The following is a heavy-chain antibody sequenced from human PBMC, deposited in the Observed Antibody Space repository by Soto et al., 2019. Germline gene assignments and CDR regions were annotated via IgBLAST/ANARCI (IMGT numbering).Heavy chain of an antibody. CDR2: TYYRSKWYN. J-gene: IGHJ5*01. CDR3: AREHAVPGRPVWLDS. Sequence: PSPTLSLTCAISGDSVSSNSAAWNWIRQSPSRGLEWLGRTYYRSKWYNDYALSVKSRITINPDTSKNQFSLHLNFVTPEDSAVYYCAREHAVPGRPVWLDSRRQGTLVTVSS. CDR1: GDSVSSNSAA. V-gene: IGHV6-1*01. D-gene: IGHD6-19*01.